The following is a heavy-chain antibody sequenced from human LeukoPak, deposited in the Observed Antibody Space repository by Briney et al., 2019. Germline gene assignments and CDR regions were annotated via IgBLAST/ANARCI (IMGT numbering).Heavy chain of an antibody. V-gene: IGHV3-30-3*01. D-gene: IGHD2-2*01. J-gene: IGHJ6*02. Sequence: GRSLRLSCAASGFTFSSYAMHWVRQAPGKGLEWVAVISYDGSNKYYADSVKGRFTIPRDNSKNTLYLQMNSLRAEDTAVYYCARAYCSSTSCYHPPYYYGMDVWGQGTTVTVSS. CDR1: GFTFSSYA. CDR2: ISYDGSNK. CDR3: ARAYCSSTSCYHPPYYYGMDV.